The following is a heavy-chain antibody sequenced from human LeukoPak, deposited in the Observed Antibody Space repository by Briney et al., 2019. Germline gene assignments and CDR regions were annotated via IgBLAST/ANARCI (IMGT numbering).Heavy chain of an antibody. Sequence: ETLSLTCTVSGGSISNYYWSWIRQPPGKGLEWIGYIYYSGSTNYNPSLKSRVTISVDTSKNQFSLKLSSVTAADTAVYYCARHSTDIWFGELHWFDPWGQGILVTVSS. CDR3: ARHSTDIWFGELHWFDP. CDR1: GGSISNYY. CDR2: IYYSGST. D-gene: IGHD3-10*01. V-gene: IGHV4-59*08. J-gene: IGHJ5*02.